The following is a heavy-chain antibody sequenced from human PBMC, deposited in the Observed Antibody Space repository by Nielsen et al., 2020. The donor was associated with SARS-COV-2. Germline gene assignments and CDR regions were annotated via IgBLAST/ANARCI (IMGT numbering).Heavy chain of an antibody. CDR3: ARGRGVCSSTSCLYYY. V-gene: IGHV1-8*01. J-gene: IGHJ4*02. Sequence: WVRQAPGQGLEWMGWMNPNSGNTGYAQKFQGRVTMTRNTSISTAYMELSSLRSEDTAVYYCARGRGVCSSTSCLYYYGGQGTPVTSPQ. D-gene: IGHD2-2*01. CDR2: MNPNSGNT.